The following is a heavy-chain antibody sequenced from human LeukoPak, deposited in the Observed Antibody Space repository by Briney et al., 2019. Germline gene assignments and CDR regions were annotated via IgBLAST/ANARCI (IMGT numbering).Heavy chain of an antibody. CDR2: INPSGGST. Sequence: ASVKVSCKTSGYTFTSYYMHWVRQAPGQGLEWMGVINPSGGSTSYAQKFQGRVTMTRDTSTSTVYMDLSSLRSEDTAVYYCARAYNWNDRFDYWGQGTLVTVSS. CDR1: GYTFTSYY. CDR3: ARAYNWNDRFDY. D-gene: IGHD1-1*01. J-gene: IGHJ4*02. V-gene: IGHV1-46*01.